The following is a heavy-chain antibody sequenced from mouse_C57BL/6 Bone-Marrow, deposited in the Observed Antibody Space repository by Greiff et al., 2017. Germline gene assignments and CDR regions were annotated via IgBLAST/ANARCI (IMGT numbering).Heavy chain of an antibody. CDR1: GFTFSDYY. Sequence: EVRLVESEGGLVQPGSSMKLSCTASGFTFSDYYMVWVRQVPEKGLEWVANINYVGSSPYYLDSLKGRFLISIDNAKNSLYLQMSSLKSEDTATYYCARDGGYYAMDYWGQGTSVTVSS. CDR3: ARDGGYYAMDY. V-gene: IGHV5-16*01. J-gene: IGHJ4*01. CDR2: INYVGSSP.